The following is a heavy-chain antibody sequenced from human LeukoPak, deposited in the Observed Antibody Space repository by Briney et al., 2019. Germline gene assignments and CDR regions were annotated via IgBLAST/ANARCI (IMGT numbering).Heavy chain of an antibody. CDR3: ASRRLLYYFDY. CDR2: ISGSGGST. Sequence: GGSLRLSCAASGFTVSSNYMSWVRQAPGKGLEWVSAISGSGGSTYYADSVKGRFTISRDNSKNTLYLQMNSLRAEDTAVYYCASRRLLYYFDYWGQGTLVTVSS. V-gene: IGHV3-23*01. CDR1: GFTVSSNY. D-gene: IGHD2-15*01. J-gene: IGHJ4*02.